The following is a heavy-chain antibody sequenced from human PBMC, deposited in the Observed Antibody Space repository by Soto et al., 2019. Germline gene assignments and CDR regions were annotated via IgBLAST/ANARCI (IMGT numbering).Heavy chain of an antibody. CDR2: IYYSGST. D-gene: IGHD3-16*02. CDR1: GGSISSYY. Sequence: PSETLSLTCTVSGGSISSYYWSWIRQPPGKGLEWIGYIYYSGSTNYNPSLKSRVTISVDTSKNQFSLKLSSVTAADTAVYYCARHPVDTFGGVIAAPPMDVWGKGTTVTVSS. J-gene: IGHJ6*03. CDR3: ARHPVDTFGGVIAAPPMDV. V-gene: IGHV4-59*08.